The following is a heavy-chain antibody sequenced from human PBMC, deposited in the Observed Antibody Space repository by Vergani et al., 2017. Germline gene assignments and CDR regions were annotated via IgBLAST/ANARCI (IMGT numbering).Heavy chain of an antibody. CDR2: IYTSGST. J-gene: IGHJ4*02. D-gene: IGHD6-13*01. CDR1: GGSISSGSYY. V-gene: IGHV4-61*02. CDR3: ARSIAAAGPFDY. Sequence: QVQLQESGPGLVKPSQTLSLTCTVSGGSISSGSYYWSWIRQPAGKGLEWIGRIYTSGSTNYNPSLKSRVTMSVDTSKNQFSLKLSSVTAADTGVYYCARSIAAAGPFDYWGQGTLVTVSS.